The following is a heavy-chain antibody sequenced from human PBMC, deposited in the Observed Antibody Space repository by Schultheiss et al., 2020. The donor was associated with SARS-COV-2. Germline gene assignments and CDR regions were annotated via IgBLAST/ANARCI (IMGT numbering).Heavy chain of an antibody. CDR3: ARALAAGTNYYYYYYGMDV. CDR1: GGSFSGYY. J-gene: IGHJ6*02. D-gene: IGHD6-13*01. V-gene: IGHV4-34*01. Sequence: SQTLSLTCAVYGGSFSGYYWSWIRQPPGKGLEWIGEINHSGSTNYNPSLKSRATISVDTSKNQFSLKLSSVTAADTAVYYCARALAAGTNYYYYYYGMDVWGQGTTVTVSS. CDR2: INHSGST.